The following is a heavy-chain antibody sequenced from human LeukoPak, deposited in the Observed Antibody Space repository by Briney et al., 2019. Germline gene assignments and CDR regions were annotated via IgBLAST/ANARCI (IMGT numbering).Heavy chain of an antibody. J-gene: IGHJ4*02. Sequence: GGSLRLSCAASGFTFSSYGMHWVRQAPGKGLEWVAFIRYDGSNKYYADSVKGRFTISRDNSKNTLYLQMNSLRAEDTAVYYCAKDRHNYVSGSPIDYWGQGTLVTVSS. V-gene: IGHV3-30*02. CDR2: IRYDGSNK. CDR1: GFTFSSYG. D-gene: IGHD2-15*01. CDR3: AKDRHNYVSGSPIDY.